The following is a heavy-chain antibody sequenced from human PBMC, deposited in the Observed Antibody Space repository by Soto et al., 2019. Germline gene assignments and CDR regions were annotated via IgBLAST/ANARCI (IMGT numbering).Heavy chain of an antibody. CDR1: RYTFTTYF. CDR2: INPTGGDT. D-gene: IGHD2-2*01. CDR3: ARGSYASNVFIMDV. V-gene: IGHV1-46*01. Sequence: GASVKVSCKASRYTFTTYFMHWVRQAPGQGFEWMGRINPTGGDTIYAKKFQGRVTVSRDTSTSTVYIELGSLTSKDTAVYYCARGSYASNVFIMDVWGQGTTVTVSS. J-gene: IGHJ6*02.